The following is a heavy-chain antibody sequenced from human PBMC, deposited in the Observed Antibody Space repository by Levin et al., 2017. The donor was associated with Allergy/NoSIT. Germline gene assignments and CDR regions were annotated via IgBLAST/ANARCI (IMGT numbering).Heavy chain of an antibody. D-gene: IGHD3-3*01. V-gene: IGHV3-15*01. Sequence: GGSLRLSCTASGFIFSHAWMSWVRQAPGKGLEWVGRIKSEMDGGTTDFAAAVKDRFTISRDDSRNTLFLEMHSLKTDDTAIYYCATGFLEWLYWRTWGQGTLVTVSS. CDR2: IKSEMDGGTT. J-gene: IGHJ5*02. CDR1: GFIFSHAW. CDR3: ATGFLEWLYWRT.